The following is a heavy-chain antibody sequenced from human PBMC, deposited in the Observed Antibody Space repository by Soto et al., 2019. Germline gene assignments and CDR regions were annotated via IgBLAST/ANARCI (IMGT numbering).Heavy chain of an antibody. J-gene: IGHJ4*02. CDR1: GFAFSAYA. CDR2: ISDSDGGT. V-gene: IGHV3-23*01. Sequence: GGSLRLSCAASGFAFSAYAMTWVRQAPGKGLEWVSDISDSDGGTHYADSVKGRFTISRDNAKNTLYLQMDRLRVEDAAVYYCAKGRTFFDFWGQGTLVTVSS. CDR3: AKGRTFFDF.